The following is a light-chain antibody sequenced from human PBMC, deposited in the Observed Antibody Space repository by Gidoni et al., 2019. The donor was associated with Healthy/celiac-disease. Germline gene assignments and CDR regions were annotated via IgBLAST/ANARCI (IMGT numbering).Light chain of an antibody. CDR1: QSISSW. V-gene: IGKV1-5*03. CDR2: KAS. CDR3: QQYNSYSIT. J-gene: IGKJ5*01. Sequence: DIQMTQSPSTLSASVGDRVTITCRASQSISSWLAWYQQKPGKAPKLLIYKASSLESGVPSRFSGRGSVTEFTLTISSLQPDDFAPYYCQQYNSYSITFGQGTRLEIK.